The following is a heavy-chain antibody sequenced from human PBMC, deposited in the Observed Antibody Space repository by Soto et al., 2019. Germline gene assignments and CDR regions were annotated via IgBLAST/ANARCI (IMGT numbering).Heavy chain of an antibody. D-gene: IGHD4-17*01. J-gene: IGHJ4*02. V-gene: IGHV1-69*02. Sequence: QVQLVQSGAEVKKPGSSVKVSCKASGGTFSSYTISWVRQAPGQGLEWMGRIIPILGIANYAQKFQGRVXIXAXXSTSTAYMELSSLRSEDTAVYYCAAQGEFLRCFDYWGQGTLVTVSS. CDR3: AAQGEFLRCFDY. CDR1: GGTFSSYT. CDR2: IIPILGIA.